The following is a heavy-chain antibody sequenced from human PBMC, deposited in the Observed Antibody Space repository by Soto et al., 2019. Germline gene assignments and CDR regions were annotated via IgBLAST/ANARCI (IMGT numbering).Heavy chain of an antibody. CDR3: ATLRTYYYDSSGYYSY. D-gene: IGHD3-22*01. CDR1: GGSFSGYY. CDR2: INHSGST. V-gene: IGHV4-34*01. Sequence: SETLSLTCAVYGGSFSGYYWSWIRQPPGKGLEWIREINHSGSTNYNPSLKSRVTISVDTSKNQFSLKLSFVTAADTVVYYCATLRTYYYDSSGYYSYWGQGTLVTVSS. J-gene: IGHJ4*02.